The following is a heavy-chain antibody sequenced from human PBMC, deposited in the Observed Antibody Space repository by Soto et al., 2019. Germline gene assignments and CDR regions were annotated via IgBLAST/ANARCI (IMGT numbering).Heavy chain of an antibody. D-gene: IGHD2-21*01. V-gene: IGHV4-34*01. Sequence: KPSETLSLTCAVYGGSFSGYYWSWIRQPPGKGLEWIGEINHSGSTNYNPSLKSRVTISVDTSKNQFSLKLSSVTAADTAVYYCARGRTGVLWWTSTGYYFDYWGQGTLVTVSS. CDR3: ARGRTGVLWWTSTGYYFDY. CDR1: GGSFSGYY. CDR2: INHSGST. J-gene: IGHJ4*02.